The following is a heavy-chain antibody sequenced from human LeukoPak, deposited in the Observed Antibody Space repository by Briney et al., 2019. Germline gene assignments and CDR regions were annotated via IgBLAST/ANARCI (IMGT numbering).Heavy chain of an antibody. CDR3: ARHELAYYGSGSYYDY. CDR2: VHNSGST. D-gene: IGHD3-10*01. CDR1: GGSISSYC. Sequence: SETLSLTCTVSGGSISSYCWSWIRQSPGKGLEWIGYVHNSGSTNYNPSLKSRVTISVDTSKNQFSLKLSSVTAADTAVYYCARHELAYYGSGSYYDYWGQGTLVTVSS. V-gene: IGHV4-59*08. J-gene: IGHJ4*02.